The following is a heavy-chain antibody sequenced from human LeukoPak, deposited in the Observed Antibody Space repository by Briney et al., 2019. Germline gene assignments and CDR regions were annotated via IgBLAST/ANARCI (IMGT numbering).Heavy chain of an antibody. Sequence: PSETLSLTCTVSGGSISSYYWSWIRQPPGKGLEWIGYIYYSGSTNYNPSLKSRVTISVDTSKNQFSLKLSSVTAADTVVYYCASHQVATITHFDYWGQGTLVTVSS. CDR3: ASHQVATITHFDY. CDR2: IYYSGST. V-gene: IGHV4-59*08. J-gene: IGHJ4*02. D-gene: IGHD5-12*01. CDR1: GGSISSYY.